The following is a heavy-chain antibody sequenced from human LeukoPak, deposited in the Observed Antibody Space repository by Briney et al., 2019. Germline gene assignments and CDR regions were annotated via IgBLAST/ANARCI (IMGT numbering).Heavy chain of an antibody. CDR1: GFTSSTYW. CDR2: INSDGSST. Sequence: PGGSLRLSCAASGFTSSTYWIHWVRQAPGKGLMWVSRINSDGSSTSYADSVKGRFTISRDNAKNTVYLHMNSLKVEDTAVYYCARSCYGDYEDFWRQGTLVAVSS. D-gene: IGHD4-17*01. CDR3: ARSCYGDYEDF. J-gene: IGHJ4*02. V-gene: IGHV3-74*01.